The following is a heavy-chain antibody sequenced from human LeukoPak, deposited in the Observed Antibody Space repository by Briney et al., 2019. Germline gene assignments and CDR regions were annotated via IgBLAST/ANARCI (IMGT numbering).Heavy chain of an antibody. V-gene: IGHV1-18*01. CDR3: ARDRVVRDYYGSGRSDAFDI. Sequence: ASVKVSCKTSGYSSTTYGLSWVRQAPGQGLEWMGWTYNTYTHYAETFRDRLTMTRDMSTSTVYMELSSLRSEDTAVYYCARDRVVRDYYGSGRSDAFDIWGQGTMVTVSS. J-gene: IGHJ3*02. D-gene: IGHD3-10*01. CDR2: TYNTYT. CDR1: GYSSTTYG.